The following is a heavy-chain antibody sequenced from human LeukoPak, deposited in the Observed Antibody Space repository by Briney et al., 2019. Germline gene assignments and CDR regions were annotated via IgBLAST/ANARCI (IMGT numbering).Heavy chain of an antibody. V-gene: IGHV3-9*01. Sequence: GGSLRLSCTGSGFTFNNYAIHWVRQAPGKGLEWVGGISCNSCSIGYAHSVQGRFTISRDNAKSSLYLQMNSLRAEDTALHYRAKDIGLWLHGMDVWGQGTTVTVSS. J-gene: IGHJ6*02. CDR1: GFTFNNYA. D-gene: IGHD2/OR15-2a*01. CDR2: ISCNSCSI. CDR3: AKDIGLWLHGMDV.